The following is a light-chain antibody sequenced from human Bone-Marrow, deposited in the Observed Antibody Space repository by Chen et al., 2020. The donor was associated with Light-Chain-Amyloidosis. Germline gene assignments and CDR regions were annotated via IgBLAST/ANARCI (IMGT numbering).Light chain of an antibody. J-gene: IGLJ2*01. V-gene: IGLV3-25*03. CDR1: DLPTKY. CDR2: RDT. Sequence: SYELTQPPSVSASPGQTARITCSGDDLPTKYAYWYQQKPGQAPVLVIHRDTERPSGISERFSGSISGTTATLTISGVQAEDEAYYHCQSADSSCTYEVIFGGGTKLTIL. CDR3: QSADSSCTYEVI.